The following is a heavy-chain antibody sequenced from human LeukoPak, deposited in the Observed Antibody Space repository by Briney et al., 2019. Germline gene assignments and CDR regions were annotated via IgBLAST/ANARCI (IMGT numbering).Heavy chain of an antibody. CDR3: AKDRYCTSSSCPIDY. V-gene: IGHV3-9*01. J-gene: IGHJ4*02. Sequence: GGSLRLSCVGSGFNFDEYAMHWVRQPPGKGLEWVSSISSNSDDIGYADSVKGRFTISRDSAKKSLYLHMNSLRVEDTALYYCAKDRYCTSSSCPIDYWGQGTLATVSS. CDR1: GFNFDEYA. CDR2: ISSNSDDI. D-gene: IGHD2-8*01.